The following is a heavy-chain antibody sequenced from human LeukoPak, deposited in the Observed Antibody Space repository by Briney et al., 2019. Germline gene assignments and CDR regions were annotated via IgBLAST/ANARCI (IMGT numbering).Heavy chain of an antibody. J-gene: IGHJ4*02. CDR1: GGSISSYY. CDR3: ASWPVPPSYSGSYYRLFDY. D-gene: IGHD1-26*01. Sequence: KSSETLSLTCTVSGGSISSYYWSWIRQPPGKGLEWIGYIYYSGSTNYNPSLKSRVTISVDTSKNQFSLKLSSVTAADTAVYYCASWPVPPSYSGSYYRLFDYWGQGTLVTVSS. V-gene: IGHV4-59*01. CDR2: IYYSGST.